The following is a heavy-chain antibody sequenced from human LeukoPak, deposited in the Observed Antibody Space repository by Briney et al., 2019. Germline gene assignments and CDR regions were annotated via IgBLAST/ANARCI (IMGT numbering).Heavy chain of an antibody. D-gene: IGHD3-22*01. CDR1: GGSISSGGYY. CDR3: AREWNYYDSSGYPGSIDY. CDR2: IYYSGST. Sequence: SETLSLTCTVSGGSISSGGYYWSWIRQHPGKGLEWIGYIYYSGSTYYNPSLKSRVTISVDTSKNQFSLKLSSVTAADTAVYYCAREWNYYDSSGYPGSIDYWGQGALVTVSS. V-gene: IGHV4-31*03. J-gene: IGHJ4*02.